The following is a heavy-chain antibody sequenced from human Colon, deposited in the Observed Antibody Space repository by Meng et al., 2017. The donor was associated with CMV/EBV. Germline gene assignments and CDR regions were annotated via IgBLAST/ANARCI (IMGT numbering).Heavy chain of an antibody. D-gene: IGHD2-2*01. CDR3: AREYCSRTSCYSGFDP. Sequence: ASVKVSCKASGYTFTGYYMHWVRQAPGQGLEWMGWINPNSGGTNYAQKFQGRVTMTRDTSISTAYMELSRLRSDDTAVYYCAREYCSRTSCYSGFDPWGQGTLVTAPQ. V-gene: IGHV1-2*02. J-gene: IGHJ5*02. CDR1: GYTFTGYY. CDR2: INPNSGGT.